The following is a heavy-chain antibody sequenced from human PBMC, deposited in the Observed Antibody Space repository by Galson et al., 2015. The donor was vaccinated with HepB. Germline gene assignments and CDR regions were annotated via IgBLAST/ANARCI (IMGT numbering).Heavy chain of an antibody. V-gene: IGHV3-74*01. J-gene: IGHJ6*02. CDR1: GFTFSSYW. Sequence: SLRLSCAASGFTFSSYWMHWVRQAPGKGLVWVSRINSDGSSTSYADSVKGRFTISRDNAKNTLYLQMNSLRAEDTAVYYCARDMRYYDSSGYYYDYGMDVWGQGTTVTVSS. D-gene: IGHD3-22*01. CDR2: INSDGSST. CDR3: ARDMRYYDSSGYYYDYGMDV.